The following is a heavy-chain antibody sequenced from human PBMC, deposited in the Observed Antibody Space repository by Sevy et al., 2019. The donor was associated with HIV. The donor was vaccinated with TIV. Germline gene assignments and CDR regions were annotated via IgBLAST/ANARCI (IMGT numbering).Heavy chain of an antibody. CDR1: GFTFSSYA. D-gene: IGHD3-3*01. V-gene: IGHV3-23*01. CDR2: ISGSGGST. CDR3: AKGHTEPIFGVVKGEDY. J-gene: IGHJ4*02. Sequence: GGSLRLSCAASGFTFSSYAMSWVRQAPGKGLEWVSAISGSGGSTYYADSVKGRFTISRDNSKNTLYLQMNSLRAEDTAVYYCAKGHTEPIFGVVKGEDYWGQGTLVTVSS.